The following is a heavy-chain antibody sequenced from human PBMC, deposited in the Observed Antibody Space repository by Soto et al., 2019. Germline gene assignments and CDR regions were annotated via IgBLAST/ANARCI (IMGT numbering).Heavy chain of an antibody. J-gene: IGHJ6*02. V-gene: IGHV3-23*01. CDR3: AKKGSSSWSNYYYGMDV. CDR2: ISGSGGST. D-gene: IGHD6-13*01. Sequence: GGSLRLSCAASGFTFSSYAMSWVRQAPGKGLGWVSAISGSGGSTYYADSVKGRFTISRDNSKNTLYLQMNSLRAEDTAVYYCAKKGSSSWSNYYYGMDVWGQGTTVTVSS. CDR1: GFTFSSYA.